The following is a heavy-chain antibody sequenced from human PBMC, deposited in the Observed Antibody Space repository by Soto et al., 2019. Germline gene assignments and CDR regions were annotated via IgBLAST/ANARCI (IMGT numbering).Heavy chain of an antibody. CDR2: IYYSGSN. J-gene: IGHJ4*02. V-gene: IGHV4-59*01. CDR3: ARSDGRY. CDR1: GGSISSYH. Sequence: QVQLQESGPGLLKPSETLSLTCTVSGGSISSYHWSWIRQPPGKGLEWIGFIYYSGSNNYNPPLKSRATISVDTYKNQYSLKLSSVTATDTAVSYCARSDGRYWGQGTLVTVSS.